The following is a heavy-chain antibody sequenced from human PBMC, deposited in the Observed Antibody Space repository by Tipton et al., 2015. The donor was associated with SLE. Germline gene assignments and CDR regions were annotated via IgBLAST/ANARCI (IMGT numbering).Heavy chain of an antibody. CDR1: GGSISSGSYY. D-gene: IGHD4-23*01. J-gene: IGHJ5*02. V-gene: IGHV4-61*02. CDR3: ARTFPYGGFDP. Sequence: TLSLTCTVSGGSISSGSYYWSWIRQPAGKGLEWIGRIYTSGSTNYNPSLKSRVTISVDTSKNQFSLKRSSVTAADTAVYYCARTFPYGGFDPWGQGTLVTGSS. CDR2: IYTSGST.